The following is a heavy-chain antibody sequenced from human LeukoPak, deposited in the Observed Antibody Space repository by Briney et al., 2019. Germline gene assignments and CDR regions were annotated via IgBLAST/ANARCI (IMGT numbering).Heavy chain of an antibody. D-gene: IGHD1-26*01. J-gene: IGHJ4*02. CDR3: ASGMRVGPNI. CDR1: RFAFSNSW. CDR2: IKQDESEK. V-gene: IGHV3-7*01. Sequence: GGSLRLSCAVSRFAFSNSWMSWVRQAPGKGLEWVANIKQDESEKYYVDSVKGRFTISRDNARNSLFLQMNSLRAEDTAIYYCASGMRVGPNIWGQGTLVTVSS.